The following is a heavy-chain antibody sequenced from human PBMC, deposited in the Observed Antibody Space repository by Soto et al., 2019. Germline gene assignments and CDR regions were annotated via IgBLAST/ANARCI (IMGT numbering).Heavy chain of an antibody. V-gene: IGHV3-23*01. CDR3: ANRDCSSASCYCFDY. Sequence: EVQLLESGGGLVQPGGSLRLSCAASGFTFSSYAMSWVRQAPGKGLEWVSTISGSGGSTYYADSVKGRFTISRDNSKNTFYLQINRRREEDTAAYCCANRDCSSASCYCFDYWGQGTLVTVSS. CDR2: ISGSGGST. CDR1: GFTFSSYA. D-gene: IGHD2-2*01. J-gene: IGHJ4*02.